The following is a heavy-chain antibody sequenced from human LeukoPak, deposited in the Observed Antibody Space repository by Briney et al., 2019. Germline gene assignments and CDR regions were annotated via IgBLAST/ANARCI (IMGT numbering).Heavy chain of an antibody. J-gene: IGHJ4*02. CDR1: GFTFSDYY. V-gene: IGHV3-11*01. Sequence: EGSLTLSCAASGFTFSDYYMSWIRQAPGKGLEWVSYISSSGSTIYYADSVKGPFTISRDNAKNSLYLQMNSLRAEDTAVYYCARGNDGDFWSGDYTPYYWGQGTLVTVSS. D-gene: IGHD3-3*01. CDR3: ARGNDGDFWSGDYTPYY. CDR2: ISSSGSTI.